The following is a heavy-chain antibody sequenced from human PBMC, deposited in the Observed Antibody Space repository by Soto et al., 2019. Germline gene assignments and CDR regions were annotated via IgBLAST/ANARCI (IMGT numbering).Heavy chain of an antibody. Sequence: ASVKVSCKASGYTFTSYGISWVRQAPGQGLEWMGIINACGGSTNYAQKFQGRVTMTRDTSTSTVYMELSSLRSEDTAVYYCARGAAALDPAVYYYYGMDVWGQGTTVTVSS. V-gene: IGHV1-46*01. CDR2: INACGGST. J-gene: IGHJ6*02. D-gene: IGHD6-13*01. CDR1: GYTFTSYG. CDR3: ARGAAALDPAVYYYYGMDV.